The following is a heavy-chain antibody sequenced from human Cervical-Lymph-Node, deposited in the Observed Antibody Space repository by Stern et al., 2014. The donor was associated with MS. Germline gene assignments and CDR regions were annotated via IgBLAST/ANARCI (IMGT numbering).Heavy chain of an antibody. CDR1: GGTFNSHG. CDR2: IIPVLSKI. Sequence: VQLVESGAEVKKPGPSVKVSCKASGGTFNSHGISWVRTAPGQGLEWMGGIIPVLSKIAYAQHVQGSVTITADACTSQTYIALSSLRSEDAAVYYCARRGSARRGSGWLDPWGQGTLVTVSS. CDR3: ARRGSARRGSGWLDP. J-gene: IGHJ5*02. D-gene: IGHD3-10*01. V-gene: IGHV1-69*01.